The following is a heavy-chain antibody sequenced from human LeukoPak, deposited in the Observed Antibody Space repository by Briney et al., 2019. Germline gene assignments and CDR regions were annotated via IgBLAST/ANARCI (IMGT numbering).Heavy chain of an antibody. CDR3: ARGSHSSGYPDY. D-gene: IGHD3-22*01. Sequence: GASVKVSCTASGYTFTIYAMHWVRQAPGQRLEWMGWINAGNGNTKYSQKFQGRVTITRDTSASTAYMELSSLRSEDTAVYYCARGSHSSGYPDYWGQGTLVTVSS. V-gene: IGHV1-3*01. J-gene: IGHJ4*02. CDR1: GYTFTIYA. CDR2: INAGNGNT.